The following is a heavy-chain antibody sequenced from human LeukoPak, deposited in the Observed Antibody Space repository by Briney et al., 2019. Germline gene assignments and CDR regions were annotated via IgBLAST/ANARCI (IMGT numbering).Heavy chain of an antibody. CDR2: INSDGSST. D-gene: IGHD1-20*01. Sequence: GGSLRLSCAASGFTFSSYWMHWVRQTPQKGLVWVSRINSDGSSTSHADSVKGRFTISRDNAKNTLYLQMNSLGAEDTAVYYCARDLLTGFDYWGQGTLDTVSS. CDR3: ARDLLTGFDY. J-gene: IGHJ4*02. CDR1: GFTFSSYW. V-gene: IGHV3-74*01.